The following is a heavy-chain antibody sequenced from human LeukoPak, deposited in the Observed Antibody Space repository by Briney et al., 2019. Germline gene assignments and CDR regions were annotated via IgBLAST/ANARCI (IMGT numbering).Heavy chain of an antibody. V-gene: IGHV4-59*08. CDR2: IYYSGCT. Sequence: SETLSLTCTVSGGSISSYYWSWIRQPPGKGLEWIGYIYYSGCTNYNPSLKSRVTISVDTSKNQFSLKLTSVTAADTAVYYCARQGGIAAAATNFDYWGQGTLVTVSS. CDR3: ARQGGIAAAATNFDY. J-gene: IGHJ4*02. D-gene: IGHD6-13*01. CDR1: GGSISSYY.